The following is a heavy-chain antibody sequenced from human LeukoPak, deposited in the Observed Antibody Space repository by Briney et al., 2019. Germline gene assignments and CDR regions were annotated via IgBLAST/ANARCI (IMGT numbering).Heavy chain of an antibody. CDR3: ARGGWSSSWYGYNWFDP. V-gene: IGHV4-34*01. CDR1: GAPFSAYY. CDR2: INHSGST. D-gene: IGHD6-13*01. Sequence: PSETLSLTCAVSGAPFSAYYWTWIRQPPGKGREWIGEINHSGSTNYNPSLKSRVPISVDTSKNQFSLKLSSVTAADTAVYYCARGGWSSSWYGYNWFDPWGQGTLVTVSS. J-gene: IGHJ5*02.